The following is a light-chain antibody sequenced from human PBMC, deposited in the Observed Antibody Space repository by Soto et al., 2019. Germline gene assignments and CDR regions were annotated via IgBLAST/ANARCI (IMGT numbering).Light chain of an antibody. Sequence: QSVLTQPPSASGTPGQGVTISCSGSSSNIGSNTVNWYQHLPGTAPKLLIYSDDQRPSGVPDRFSGSKSGTSASLAISGLRAEDEADYFCAAWGDSLNTWVFGGGTKVTVL. J-gene: IGLJ3*02. CDR2: SDD. CDR3: AAWGDSLNTWV. CDR1: SSNIGSNT. V-gene: IGLV1-44*01.